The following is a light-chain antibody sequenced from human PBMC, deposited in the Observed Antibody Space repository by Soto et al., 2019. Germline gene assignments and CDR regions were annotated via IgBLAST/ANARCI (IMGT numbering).Light chain of an antibody. CDR1: QSVSSY. Sequence: EIVLTQSPATLSLSPGERATLSCRSSQSVSSYCAWYQQKPGQAPRLLIYDASNRATGIPSRFSGSGSGTDFTLTISSLEPEDFAVYYCQQRSDWPLTCGQGTKVEV. CDR2: DAS. CDR3: QQRSDWPLT. J-gene: IGKJ1*01. V-gene: IGKV3-11*01.